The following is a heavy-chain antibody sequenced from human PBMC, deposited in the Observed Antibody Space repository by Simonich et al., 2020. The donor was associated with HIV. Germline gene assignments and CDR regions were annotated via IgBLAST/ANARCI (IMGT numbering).Heavy chain of an antibody. D-gene: IGHD3-10*01. Sequence: QVQLQQWGAGVLKPSETLSLTCAVYGGSFSGYYWNWIRQPPGKGLEWLGEINHSGTTNYKTSVKSRITISVDTSKKQFSLKVNSVTAADTAVYYCATSSGGNEYWGQGTLVTVSS. V-gene: IGHV4-34*01. J-gene: IGHJ4*02. CDR3: ATSSGGNEY. CDR1: GGSFSGYY. CDR2: INHSGTT.